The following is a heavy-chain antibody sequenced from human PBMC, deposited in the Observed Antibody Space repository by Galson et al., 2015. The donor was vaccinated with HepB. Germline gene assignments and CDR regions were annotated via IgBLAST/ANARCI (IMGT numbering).Heavy chain of an antibody. CDR2: IIPIFGTA. CDR3: ARVGIAAAGTFDY. CDR1: GGTFSSYA. Sequence: SCKASGGTFSSYAISWVRQAPGQGLEWMGGIIPIFGTANYAQKFQGRVTITADESTSTAYMELSSLRSEDTAVYYCARVGIAAAGTFDYWGQGTLVTVSS. D-gene: IGHD6-13*01. V-gene: IGHV1-69*01. J-gene: IGHJ4*02.